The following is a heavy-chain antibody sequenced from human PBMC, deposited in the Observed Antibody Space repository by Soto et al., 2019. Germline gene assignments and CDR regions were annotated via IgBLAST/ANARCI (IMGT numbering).Heavy chain of an antibody. CDR3: ARSAEFPTYGSKNYPFYYGLDF. D-gene: IGHD3-10*01. V-gene: IGHV1-2*04. CDR1: GYTFTGFY. CDR2: INPKSGDT. J-gene: IGHJ6*02. Sequence: QVQLVQSGAEVKKPGASVKVSCKASGYTFTGFYLHWVRQAPGHGLVWMGWINPKSGDTNYAQNFQGWVTMTRDTSISTAYMELSRLTSDDTSVYYCARSAEFPTYGSKNYPFYYGLDFWGQGTTVTVSS.